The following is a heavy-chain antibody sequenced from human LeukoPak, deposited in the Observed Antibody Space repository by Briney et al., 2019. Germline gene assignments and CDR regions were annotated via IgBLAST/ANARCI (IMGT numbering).Heavy chain of an antibody. CDR2: ISWNSGSI. Sequence: TGGSLRLSCAASGFTFDDYAMHWVRQAPGKGLEWVSGISWNSGSIGYADSVKGRFTISRDNAKNSLYLQMNSLRAEDMALYYCASAMTTVTLFDYWGQGTLVTVSS. D-gene: IGHD4-17*01. J-gene: IGHJ4*02. V-gene: IGHV3-9*03. CDR1: GFTFDDYA. CDR3: ASAMTTVTLFDY.